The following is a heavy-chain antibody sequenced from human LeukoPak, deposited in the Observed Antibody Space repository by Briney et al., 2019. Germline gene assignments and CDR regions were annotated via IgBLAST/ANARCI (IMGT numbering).Heavy chain of an antibody. CDR3: ARDREGYQLPQMRYYKYMDV. CDR2: IKQYGSEK. V-gene: IGHV3-7*01. D-gene: IGHD2-2*01. Sequence: GSLRLSCAASGFTFSNYWMTWVRQAPGKGLEWVANIKQYGSEKYYVDSVKGRFTISRDNAKKSLYLQMNSLRAEDTAVYYCARDREGYQLPQMRYYKYMDVWGKGTTVTISS. J-gene: IGHJ6*03. CDR1: GFTFSNYW.